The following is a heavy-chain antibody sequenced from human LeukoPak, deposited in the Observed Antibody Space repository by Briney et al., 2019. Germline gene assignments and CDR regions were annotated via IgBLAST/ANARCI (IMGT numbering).Heavy chain of an antibody. CDR1: GFTFSSYG. CDR2: IWYDGSNK. CDR3: AKEYYYGSSGYFDY. D-gene: IGHD3-22*01. Sequence: GGSLRLSCAASGFTFSSYGMHWVRQAPGKGLEWVAVIWYDGSNKYYADSVKGRFTISRDNSKNTLYLQMNSLRAEDTAAYYCAKEYYYGSSGYFDYWGQGTLVTVSS. V-gene: IGHV3-33*06. J-gene: IGHJ4*02.